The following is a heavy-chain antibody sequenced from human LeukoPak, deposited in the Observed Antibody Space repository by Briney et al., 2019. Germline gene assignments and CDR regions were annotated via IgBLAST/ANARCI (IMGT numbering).Heavy chain of an antibody. V-gene: IGHV3-7*01. Sequence: GGSLRLSCAASGFTFSSYWMSWVRQAPGKGLEWVANLKQDGSEKYYVDSVKGRFIISRDNAKNSLYLQMNSLRVEDTAVYYCARGGLRLLEWLSPFDYWGQGTLVTVSS. D-gene: IGHD3-3*01. CDR2: LKQDGSEK. CDR1: GFTFSSYW. J-gene: IGHJ4*02. CDR3: ARGGLRLLEWLSPFDY.